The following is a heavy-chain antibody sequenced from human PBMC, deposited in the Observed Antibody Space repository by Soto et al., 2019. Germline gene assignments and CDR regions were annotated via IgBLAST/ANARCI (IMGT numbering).Heavy chain of an antibody. Sequence: GGALKISCKGSGYSFTSYWISWVRELPGKGLERMGRIDPSDSYTNYSPSFQGHVTISADKSNSTAYLQWSSLKASDTAMYYCARARIAVAGGTTSYYNYGMDVWGQGTTVTVPS. J-gene: IGHJ6*02. CDR3: ARARIAVAGGTTSYYNYGMDV. D-gene: IGHD6-19*01. CDR2: IDPSDSYT. CDR1: GYSFTSYW. V-gene: IGHV5-10-1*01.